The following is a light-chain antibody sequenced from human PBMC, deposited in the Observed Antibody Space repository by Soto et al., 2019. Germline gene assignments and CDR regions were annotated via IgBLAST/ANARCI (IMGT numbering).Light chain of an antibody. CDR2: EVS. J-gene: IGLJ1*01. CDR3: SSYTSDWGV. Sequence: QSALTQPASVSGSPGQSITISCTGTSSDVGGYDFVSWYQHHPGKAPNLIIYEVSTRPSGVSNRFSGSKSGNTASLTISGLQAEDEADYYCSSYTSDWGVFGTGTKVTVL. V-gene: IGLV2-14*01. CDR1: SSDVGGYDF.